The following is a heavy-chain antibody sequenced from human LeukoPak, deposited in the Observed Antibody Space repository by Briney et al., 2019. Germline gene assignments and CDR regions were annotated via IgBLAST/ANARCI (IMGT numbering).Heavy chain of an antibody. Sequence: PSETLSLTCTVSGGPISSYYWSWIRQPPGKGLEWIGYISYSGSTNYNPSLKSRVTISVDTSKNQFSLKMSSVTAADTAVYYCARDRGLPDPYFDYWGQGTLVTVSS. CDR2: ISYSGST. J-gene: IGHJ4*02. V-gene: IGHV4-59*01. CDR1: GGPISSYY. CDR3: ARDRGLPDPYFDY. D-gene: IGHD1-26*01.